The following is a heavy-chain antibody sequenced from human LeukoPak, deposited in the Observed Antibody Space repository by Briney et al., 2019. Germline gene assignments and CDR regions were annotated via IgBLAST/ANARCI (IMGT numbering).Heavy chain of an antibody. V-gene: IGHV1-69*04. Sequence: SVKVSCKASGGTFSSYAISWVRQAPGQGLEWMGRIITILGIANYAQKFQGRVTITADKSTSTAYMELSSLRSEDTAVDYCARVMVRGVITYYGMDVWGQGTTVTVSS. CDR3: ARVMVRGVITYYGMDV. J-gene: IGHJ6*02. D-gene: IGHD3-10*01. CDR2: IITILGIA. CDR1: GGTFSSYA.